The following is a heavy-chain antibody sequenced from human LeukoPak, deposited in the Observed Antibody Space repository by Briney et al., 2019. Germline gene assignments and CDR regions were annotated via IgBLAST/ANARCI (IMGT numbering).Heavy chain of an antibody. J-gene: IGHJ3*02. V-gene: IGHV3-48*04. Sequence: GGSLRLSCAASGFTFSTYGMNWVRQAPGKGLEWVSYISISSSNIHYADSVKGRFTISRDNAKNSLYLQMNSLRAEDTAVYYCARAFWSRDAFDIWGQGTMVTVSS. CDR1: GFTFSTYG. CDR3: ARAFWSRDAFDI. CDR2: ISISSSNI. D-gene: IGHD3-3*01.